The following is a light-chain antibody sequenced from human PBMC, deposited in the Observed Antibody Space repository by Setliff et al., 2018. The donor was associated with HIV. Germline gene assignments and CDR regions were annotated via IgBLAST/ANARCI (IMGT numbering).Light chain of an antibody. V-gene: IGLV2-14*03. J-gene: IGLJ1*01. CDR1: DSDIGGYNF. CDR2: DVT. Sequence: QSVLTQPASVSGSPGQSIAISCTGNDSDIGGYNFVSWYQQHPGKAPKLLIYDVTNRPSGLSNRFSGSKFGYTASLTISGLQAEDEADYYCQSYDRSLSGCVFGTGTKVTVL. CDR3: QSYDRSLSGCV.